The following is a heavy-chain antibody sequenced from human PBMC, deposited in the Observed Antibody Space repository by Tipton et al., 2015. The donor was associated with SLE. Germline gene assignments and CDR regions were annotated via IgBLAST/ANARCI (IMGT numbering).Heavy chain of an antibody. CDR3: ARHWGTIAAAATRAFDI. V-gene: IGHV4-39*07. J-gene: IGHJ3*02. Sequence: LRLSCTVSGGSISRSSYYWGWIRQPPGKRLEWIGTIYYTGTTYYNPSLKSRVIISADTSKNQFSLNLSSVTAADTAVYYCARHWGTIAAAATRAFDIWGQGTMVTVSS. CDR1: GGSISRSSYY. CDR2: IYYTGTT. D-gene: IGHD6-13*01.